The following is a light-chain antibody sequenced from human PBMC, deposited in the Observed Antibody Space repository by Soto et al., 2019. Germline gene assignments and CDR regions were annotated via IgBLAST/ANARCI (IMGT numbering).Light chain of an antibody. V-gene: IGKV3-20*01. CDR3: QRYGSAPPFT. CDR1: QRVSSSY. CDR2: GAS. Sequence: EIVLTQSPGTLSLSPGERATLSCRASQRVSSSYLAWYQQKPGQAPRLLIYGASSTATGIPDRFSGSGSGTDFAHTISRLEPEDFAVYFCQRYGSAPPFTFGQGTKVEI. J-gene: IGKJ2*01.